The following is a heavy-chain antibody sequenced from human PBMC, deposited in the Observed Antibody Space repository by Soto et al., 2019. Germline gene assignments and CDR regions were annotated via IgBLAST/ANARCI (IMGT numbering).Heavy chain of an antibody. CDR2: ISSSGSSM. J-gene: IGHJ4*02. CDR3: AXXRXDRGGYNYGD. V-gene: IGHV3-48*03. Sequence: GGSLRLSCVGSGFTFSSYEMNWVRQAPGKGLEWVSYISSSGSSMYYADSVKGRFTISRENSKSSLYLQMNSLRVXDTXVYYXAXXRXDRGGYNYGDWGRGTMVTVSS. D-gene: IGHD5-12*01. CDR1: GFTFSSYE.